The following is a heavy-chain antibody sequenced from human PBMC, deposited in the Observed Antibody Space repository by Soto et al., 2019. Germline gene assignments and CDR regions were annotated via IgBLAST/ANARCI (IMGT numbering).Heavy chain of an antibody. Sequence: QVQLQESGPGLVKPSETLSLTCTVSGGSVSSGSYYWTWIRQPPGKRLEWIGYVYFTGGTNYSPSLKSRIPLSRDTSRNQFSLELSSVTAADTVVYYCASLPRSPYAPFDSWGQGALVAVSS. J-gene: IGHJ4*02. D-gene: IGHD2-2*01. CDR2: VYFTGGT. CDR1: GGSVSSGSYY. CDR3: ASLPRSPYAPFDS. V-gene: IGHV4-61*01.